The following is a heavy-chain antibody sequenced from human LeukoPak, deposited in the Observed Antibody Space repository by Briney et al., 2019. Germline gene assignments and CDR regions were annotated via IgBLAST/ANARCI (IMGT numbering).Heavy chain of an antibody. V-gene: IGHV1-24*01. CDR2: FDPEDGET. CDR3: ARDAVAGTSFDY. J-gene: IGHJ4*02. CDR1: GYTLTELS. D-gene: IGHD6-19*01. Sequence: ASVKVSCKVSGYTLTELSIHWVRQAPGNGLEGLGGFDPEDGETIYAHKFQGRVTMTEDTSTDTAYMELSSLRSEDTAVYYCARDAVAGTSFDYWGQGTLVTVSS.